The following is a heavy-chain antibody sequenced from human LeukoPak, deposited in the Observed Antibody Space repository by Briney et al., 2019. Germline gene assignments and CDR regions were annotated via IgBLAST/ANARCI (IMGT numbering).Heavy chain of an antibody. D-gene: IGHD3-10*01. CDR3: ARMSGTPPQN. J-gene: IGHJ4*02. CDR2: INPSGGST. V-gene: IGHV1-46*01. CDR1: GYTFTSYY. Sequence: GASVKVSCKASGYTFTSYYMHWVRQAPGQGLEWMGIINPSGGSTSYAQKFQGRVTITADESTSTAYMELSSLRSEDTAVYYCARMSGTPPQNWGQGTLVTVSS.